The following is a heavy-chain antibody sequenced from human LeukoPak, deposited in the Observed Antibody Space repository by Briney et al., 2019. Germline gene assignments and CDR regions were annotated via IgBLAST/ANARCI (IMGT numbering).Heavy chain of an antibody. CDR2: IYYTGST. CDR3: ARGQVATSYDY. V-gene: IGHV4-39*07. Sequence: SETPSLTCTVSGGSISSSGYYWGWIRQPPGKGLEWIGSIYYTGSTFYSPSLKSRVTISVDTSNNQFSLKLSSVTAADTAVYYCARGQVATSYDYWGQGPWSPSPQ. CDR1: GGSISSSGYY. J-gene: IGHJ4*02. D-gene: IGHD5-12*01.